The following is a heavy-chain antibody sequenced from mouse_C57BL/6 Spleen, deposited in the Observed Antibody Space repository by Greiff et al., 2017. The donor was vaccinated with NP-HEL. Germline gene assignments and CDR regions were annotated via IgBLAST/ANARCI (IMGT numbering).Heavy chain of an antibody. CDR2: IDPETGGT. CDR3: TRGDIGYDYDWFAY. Sequence: QVQLKESGAELVRPGASVTLSCKASGYTFTDYEMHWVKQTPVHGLEWIGAIDPETGGTAYNQKFKGKAILTADKSSSTAYMQLRSLTSEDSAVYYCTRGDIGYDYDWFAYWGQGTLVTVSA. J-gene: IGHJ3*01. CDR1: GYTFTDYE. D-gene: IGHD2-4*01. V-gene: IGHV1-15*01.